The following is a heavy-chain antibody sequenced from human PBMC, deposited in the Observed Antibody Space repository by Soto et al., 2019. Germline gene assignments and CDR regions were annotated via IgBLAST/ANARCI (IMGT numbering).Heavy chain of an antibody. J-gene: IGHJ5*02. CDR3: DRGEDSSGYYSWRDP. CDR1: GGSMSRGGYS. D-gene: IGHD3-22*01. Sequence: SETLSLTCAVSGGSMSRGGYSWIWIRQPPGKGLECIGYIYHSGSTYYNPSLKIRVTISVDRSKNQFSLKLSSVTAADTAVYYCDRGEDSSGYYSWRDPWCQGTLLT. CDR2: IYHSGST. V-gene: IGHV4-30-2*01.